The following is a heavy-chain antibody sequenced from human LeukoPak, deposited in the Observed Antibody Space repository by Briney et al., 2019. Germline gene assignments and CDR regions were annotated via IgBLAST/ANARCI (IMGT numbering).Heavy chain of an antibody. V-gene: IGHV6-1*01. D-gene: IGHD6-13*01. CDR2: TYYRSKWSH. Sequence: SQTLSLTCAISGDSVSSNSAVWNWIRQSPSIGLEWLVRTYYRSKWSHDSVVSVKSRISINPGTSKNQFSMQLNSVTPDDTSVYYCASIAAVGYDAFDIWGQGTMVTVSS. CDR3: ASIAAVGYDAFDI. J-gene: IGHJ3*02. CDR1: GDSVSSNSAV.